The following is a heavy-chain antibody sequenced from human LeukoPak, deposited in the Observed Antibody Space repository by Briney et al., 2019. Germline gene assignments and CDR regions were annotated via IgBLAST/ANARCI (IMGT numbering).Heavy chain of an antibody. D-gene: IGHD4-17*01. V-gene: IGHV3-21*01. CDR1: GFTFSSYN. CDR2: ISSSSSYI. J-gene: IGHJ4*02. Sequence: GGSLRLSWAASGFTFSSYNMNWVRRAPGKGLEWVSSISSSSSYIYYADSVMGRFTISRDKAKHPLCRPINSLRAEHTARYYCARHLPTVTTLLPSLSYFDYWGQGTLVTVSS. CDR3: ARHLPTVTTLLPSLSYFDY.